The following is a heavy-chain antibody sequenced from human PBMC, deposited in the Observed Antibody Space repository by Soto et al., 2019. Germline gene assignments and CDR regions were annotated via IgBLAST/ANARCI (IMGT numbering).Heavy chain of an antibody. J-gene: IGHJ4*02. CDR2: IIPIFGTA. CDR1: EGTFSSYA. CDR3: TLTLRSGSYFRGRGGY. V-gene: IGHV1-69*01. D-gene: IGHD1-26*01. Sequence: QVQLVQSGAEVKKPGSSVKVSCKASEGTFSSYAISWVRQAPGQGLEWMGGIIPIFGTANYAQKFQGRVTITADESTSTAYMELSSLRSEDTAVYYCTLTLRSGSYFRGRGGYWGQGTLVTVSS.